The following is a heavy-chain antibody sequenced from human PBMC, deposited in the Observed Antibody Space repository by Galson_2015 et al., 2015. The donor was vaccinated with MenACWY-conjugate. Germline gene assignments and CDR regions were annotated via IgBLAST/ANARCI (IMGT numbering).Heavy chain of an antibody. V-gene: IGHV3-23*01. D-gene: IGHD2-15*01. CDR3: AREDFCSGGTCYF. CDR2: ISGSASGGTT. J-gene: IGHJ4*03. Sequence: SLRLSCAASGFIFNTYGMAWARQAPGKGLEWVSAISGSASGGTTYYAASVKGRFTISKDNSKNTLYLQMNSLRVEDTAVYYCAREDFCSGGTCYF. CDR1: GFIFNTYG.